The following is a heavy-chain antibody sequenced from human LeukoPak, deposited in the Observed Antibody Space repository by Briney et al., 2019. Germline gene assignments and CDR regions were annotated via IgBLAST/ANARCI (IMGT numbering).Heavy chain of an antibody. Sequence: ASVTVSFTASGYAFTSYHIHWMRQAPGQGLGWMGIIIPSSGSTTYAQKFQGRVTMTRDTSTSTVYMELSSLTSDDTAVYFCARSDYNDYRGLGFWGQGTLVTVSS. CDR1: GYAFTSYH. V-gene: IGHV1-46*01. J-gene: IGHJ4*02. CDR3: ARSDYNDYRGLGF. CDR2: IIPSSGST. D-gene: IGHD4-11*01.